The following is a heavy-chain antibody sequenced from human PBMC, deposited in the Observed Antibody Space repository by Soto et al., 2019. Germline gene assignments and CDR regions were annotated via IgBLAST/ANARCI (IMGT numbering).Heavy chain of an antibody. CDR1: GGTFSSYA. CDR3: ARAIVVVVAAKSGAFDI. J-gene: IGHJ3*02. Sequence: SVKVSCKASGGTFSSYAISWVRQAPGRGLEWMGGIIPIFGTANYAQKFQGRVTITADESTSTAYMELSSLRSEDTAVYYCARAIVVVVAAKSGAFDIWGQGTMVTVSS. V-gene: IGHV1-69*13. D-gene: IGHD2-15*01. CDR2: IIPIFGTA.